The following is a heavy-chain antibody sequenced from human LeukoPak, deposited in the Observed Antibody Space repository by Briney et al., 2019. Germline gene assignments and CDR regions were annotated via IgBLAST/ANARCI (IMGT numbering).Heavy chain of an antibody. Sequence: SETLSLTCPVSGGSISSSSYYWAWIRQPPGKGLEWIGSIFYSGSTYYNPPLKSRVTISVDTSKNQFSLKLSSVTGADTAVYYCARHLASPLFVKLSLWNYWGQGTLVTVSS. CDR1: GGSISSSSYY. CDR2: IFYSGST. D-gene: IGHD3-10*02. CDR3: ARHLASPLFVKLSLWNY. J-gene: IGHJ4*02. V-gene: IGHV4-39*01.